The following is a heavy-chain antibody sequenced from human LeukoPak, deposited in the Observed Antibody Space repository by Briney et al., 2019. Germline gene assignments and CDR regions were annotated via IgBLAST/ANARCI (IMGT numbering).Heavy chain of an antibody. Sequence: GGSLRLSCAASGFTFSNYWVHWVRQAPGKGLVWVSRINPDGSTINYADSVKGRFTISRDNAKNTLYLQMNSLRAEDTAVYYCAKDGGAAAGLFDYWGQGTLVTVSS. CDR2: INPDGSTI. D-gene: IGHD6-13*01. CDR1: GFTFSNYW. CDR3: AKDGGAAAGLFDY. V-gene: IGHV3-74*01. J-gene: IGHJ4*02.